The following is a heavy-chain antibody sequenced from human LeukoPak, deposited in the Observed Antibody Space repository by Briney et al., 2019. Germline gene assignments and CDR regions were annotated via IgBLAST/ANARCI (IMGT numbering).Heavy chain of an antibody. Sequence: GGSLRLSCAASGFTFSGYTMNWVRQAPGKGLEWVSSISSSSSYIYYADSVKGRFTISRDNAKTSLYLQMNSLRAEDTAVYYCARVSGGRTEYFDSWGQGTLVTVSS. V-gene: IGHV3-21*01. CDR1: GFTFSGYT. J-gene: IGHJ4*02. D-gene: IGHD1/OR15-1a*01. CDR3: ARVSGGRTEYFDS. CDR2: ISSSSSYI.